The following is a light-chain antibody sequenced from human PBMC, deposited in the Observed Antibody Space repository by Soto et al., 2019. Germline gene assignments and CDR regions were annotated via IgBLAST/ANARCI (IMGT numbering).Light chain of an antibody. V-gene: IGLV2-11*01. CDR3: CLSPGSLTWL. J-gene: IGLJ3*02. Sequence: QSALTQPRSVSGSSGQSVTISCTATGSDVGDSSHVSWYQLHPGKAPKLMIYEVNNRPSGVPDRFSGSKSGSTASLTISGLQAEDEAEYYCCLSPGSLTWLFGGGTKVTVL. CDR2: EVN. CDR1: GSDVGDSSH.